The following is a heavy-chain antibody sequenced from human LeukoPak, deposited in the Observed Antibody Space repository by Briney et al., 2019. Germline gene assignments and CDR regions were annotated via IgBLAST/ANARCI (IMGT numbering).Heavy chain of an antibody. CDR1: GYTFTSYG. Sequence: ASVKVSCKASGYTFTSYGISWVRQAPGQGLEWMGWIGAYNGNTNYAQKLQGRVTMTTDTSTSTAYMELRSLRSDDTAVYYCARDAIGVAGLTIDYWGQGTLVTVSS. CDR3: ARDAIGVAGLTIDY. D-gene: IGHD2-8*01. CDR2: IGAYNGNT. J-gene: IGHJ4*02. V-gene: IGHV1-18*01.